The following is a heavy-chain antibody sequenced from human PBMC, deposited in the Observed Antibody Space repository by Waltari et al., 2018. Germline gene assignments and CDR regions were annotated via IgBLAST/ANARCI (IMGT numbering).Heavy chain of an antibody. CDR1: GGSISSYY. J-gene: IGHJ5*02. Sequence: QVQLQESGPGLVKPSETLSLTCTVSGGSISSYYWSWIRQPPGKGLEWIGYIYDRGSTNYNPSLQSRVTISVDTSKNQFSLKLSSVTAADTAVYYCARSPPRVPAAIGNWFDPWGQGTLVTVSS. V-gene: IGHV4-59*08. D-gene: IGHD2-2*02. CDR3: ARSPPRVPAAIGNWFDP. CDR2: IYDRGST.